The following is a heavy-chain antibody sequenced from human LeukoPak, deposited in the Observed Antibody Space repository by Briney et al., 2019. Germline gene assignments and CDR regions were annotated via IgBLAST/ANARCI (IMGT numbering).Heavy chain of an antibody. Sequence: PSETLSLTCTVSGGSISSSSYYWGWSRQPPGKGLEGIGSIYYSGSTYYNPALKSRVTIAVDTSKNQFSLKLSSVTAADTAVYYCARVVPTYDYVWGSYRGGSFDYWGQGTLVTVSS. D-gene: IGHD3-16*02. CDR2: IYYSGST. CDR1: GGSISSSSYY. V-gene: IGHV4-39*01. CDR3: ARVVPTYDYVWGSYRGGSFDY. J-gene: IGHJ4*02.